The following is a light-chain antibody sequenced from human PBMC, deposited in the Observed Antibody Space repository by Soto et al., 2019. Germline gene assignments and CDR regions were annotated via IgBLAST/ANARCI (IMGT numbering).Light chain of an antibody. CDR3: MQALQPLT. CDR1: QSLLHNNGYNY. CDR2: LGS. Sequence: DVMLTQSPLSLPVTHGEPASLSCRSSQSLLHNNGYNYLDWYLRKPGQSPQLLIYLGSNRSSGVPDRFSGSGSGTDFTLKINRLDDEDVGVYYCMQALQPLTFGQGTRLDIK. J-gene: IGKJ5*01. V-gene: IGKV2-28*01.